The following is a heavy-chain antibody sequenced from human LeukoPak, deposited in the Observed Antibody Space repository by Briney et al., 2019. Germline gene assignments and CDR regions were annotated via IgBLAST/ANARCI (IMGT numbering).Heavy chain of an antibody. V-gene: IGHV3-23*01. CDR1: GFTFIIDP. J-gene: IGHJ4*02. Sequence: GGSLRLSCVASGFTFIIDPITCGPRAPGKGLEWVSGISVSGGSTYYADSVKGRFTVSRDNSKNTVYLQMNSLRAEETAIYYCAKDVSSCGGDCPDSWGQGTLVTVSS. CDR2: ISVSGGST. CDR3: AKDVSSCGGDCPDS. D-gene: IGHD2-21*02.